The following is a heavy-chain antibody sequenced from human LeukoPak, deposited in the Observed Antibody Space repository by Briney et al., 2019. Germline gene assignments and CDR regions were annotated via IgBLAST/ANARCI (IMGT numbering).Heavy chain of an antibody. J-gene: IGHJ4*02. CDR3: AKDRNYYYYSSGYYDY. CDR1: GFTLSSYA. D-gene: IGHD3-22*01. CDR2: ISGGGGTT. Sequence: GGSLRLSCAASGFTLSSYAMSWVRQAPGKGLEWVSVISGGGGTTHYTDSVKGRFIISRDNSKNTLYLQMNNLRVEDTAVYYCAKDRNYYYYSSGYYDYWGQGTLVTVSS. V-gene: IGHV3-23*01.